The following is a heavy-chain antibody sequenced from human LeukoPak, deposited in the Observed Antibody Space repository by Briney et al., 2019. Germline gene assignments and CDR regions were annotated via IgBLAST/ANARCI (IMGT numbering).Heavy chain of an antibody. J-gene: IGHJ4*02. CDR2: IHPNNGAT. V-gene: IGHV1-2*02. CDR3: ARDGPAQMVAFDY. CDR1: GCTLTGGGGY. D-gene: IGHD3-10*01. Sequence: GDSAKLACKASGCTLTGGGGYLYGVRQAPGQGLDCVGLIHPNNGATLYSQEFQCRVAMTTHTSSSTAYMERSGLRPDDTAMYYCARDGPAQMVAFDYWGQGTLVTVSS.